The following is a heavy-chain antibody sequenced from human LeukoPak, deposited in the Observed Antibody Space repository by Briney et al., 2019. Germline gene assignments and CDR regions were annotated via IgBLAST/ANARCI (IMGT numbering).Heavy chain of an antibody. J-gene: IGHJ5*02. V-gene: IGHV4-61*01. CDR2: IYYSGST. Sequence: PSETLSLTCTVSGGSVSSGSYYWSWIRQPPGKGLEWIGYIYYSGSTNYNPSLKSRVTISVDTSKNQFSLKLGSVTAADTAVYYCARDSSNWFDPWGQGTLVTVSS. CDR3: ARDSSNWFDP. CDR1: GGSVSSGSYY.